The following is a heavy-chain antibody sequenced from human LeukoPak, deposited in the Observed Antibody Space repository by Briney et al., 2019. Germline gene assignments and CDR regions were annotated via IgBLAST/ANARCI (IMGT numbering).Heavy chain of an antibody. D-gene: IGHD2-2*02. CDR3: ARGDLYGAFDI. Sequence: PSETLSLTCAVYGGSFSGYYWSWIRQPPGKGLEWIGEINHSGSTNYNPSLKSRVTISVDTSKNQFSLKLSSVTAADTAVYYCARGDLYGAFDIWGQGTMVTVSS. J-gene: IGHJ3*02. V-gene: IGHV4-34*01. CDR2: INHSGST. CDR1: GGSFSGYY.